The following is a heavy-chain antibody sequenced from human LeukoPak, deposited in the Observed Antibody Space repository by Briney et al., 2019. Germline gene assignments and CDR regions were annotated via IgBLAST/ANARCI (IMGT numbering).Heavy chain of an antibody. CDR3: AKVSTRIAAPYYFDY. CDR1: RFIFSSYA. Sequence: GGSLRLSCAASRFIFSSYAMSWVRQVPGKGLEWVSVISGSGGSTNYADSAKGRFTISRDNSKNTLYLEMNSLRADDTAVYYCAKVSTRIAAPYYFDYWGQGTLVTVSS. D-gene: IGHD6-6*01. J-gene: IGHJ4*02. CDR2: ISGSGGST. V-gene: IGHV3-23*01.